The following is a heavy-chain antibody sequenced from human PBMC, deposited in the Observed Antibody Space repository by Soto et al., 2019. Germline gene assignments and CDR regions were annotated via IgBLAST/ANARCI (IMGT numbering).Heavy chain of an antibody. CDR3: ASQYSSSSRDNWFDP. CDR2: IIPIFGTA. V-gene: IGHV1-69*01. D-gene: IGHD6-6*01. Sequence: QVQLVQSGAEVKKPGSSVKVFCKASGGTFSSYAISWVRQAPGQGLEWMGGIIPIFGTANYAQKFQGRVTITAGESTSTAYMELSSLRSEDTAVYYCASQYSSSSRDNWFDPWGQGTLVTVSS. CDR1: GGTFSSYA. J-gene: IGHJ5*02.